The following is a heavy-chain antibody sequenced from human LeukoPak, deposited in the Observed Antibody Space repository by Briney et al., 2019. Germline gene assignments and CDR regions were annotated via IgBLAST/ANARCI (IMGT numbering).Heavy chain of an antibody. Sequence: PGGSLRLSCAASGFTFSSYSMNWVRQAPGKGLEWVSAISSSSDYIFYADSVQGRFTISRDNARSSLYLQMNSLRAEDTAVYYCATDGRSSGWYGFDYWGQGTLVTVSS. D-gene: IGHD6-19*01. CDR3: ATDGRSSGWYGFDY. CDR2: ISSSSDYI. V-gene: IGHV3-21*01. J-gene: IGHJ4*02. CDR1: GFTFSSYS.